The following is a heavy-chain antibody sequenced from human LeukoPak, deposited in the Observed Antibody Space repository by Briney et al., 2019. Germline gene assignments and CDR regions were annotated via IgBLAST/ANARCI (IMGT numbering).Heavy chain of an antibody. J-gene: IGHJ4*02. CDR1: GFTFSSYA. D-gene: IGHD6-19*01. CDR2: ISSSGAST. V-gene: IGHV3-23*01. Sequence: TGGSLRLSCAASGFTFSSYAMSWVRQAPGKGLEWVSTISSSGASTWYADSVKGRFTISRDNSKNTLYLQMNSLRAEDTAVYYCAKVPNCGWIFDYWGQGTLVTVSS. CDR3: AKVPNCGWIFDY.